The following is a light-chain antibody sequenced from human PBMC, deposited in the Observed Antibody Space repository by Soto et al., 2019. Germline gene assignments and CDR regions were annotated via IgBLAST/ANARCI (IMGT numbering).Light chain of an antibody. V-gene: IGLV2-14*03. CDR1: SSDVGGYNY. CDR3: SSYSTSGIEV. CDR2: DVS. J-gene: IGLJ3*02. Sequence: QSALTQPASVSGSPGQSITISCTGNSSDVGGYNYVVWHQQRPGKAPKVLIHDVSRRPSWVSNRFSGSKSGDTASLTISGLQTEDEADYYCSSYSTSGIEVFGGGTKVTVL.